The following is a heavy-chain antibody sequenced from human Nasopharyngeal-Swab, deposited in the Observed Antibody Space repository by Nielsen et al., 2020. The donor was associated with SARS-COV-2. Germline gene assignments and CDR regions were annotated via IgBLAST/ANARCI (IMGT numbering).Heavy chain of an antibody. J-gene: IGHJ6*02. Sequence: GGSLRLSCAASGFTFSTFYMSWVRQAAGKGLEWVANINQDGSGSYYVDSVKGRFTISRDNAKNSLYLQMNSLRAEDTAVYYCARDYRTYYYDSSGYYASYYYGMDGWGQGTTVTVSS. CDR1: GFTFSTFY. D-gene: IGHD3-22*01. CDR3: ARDYRTYYYDSSGYYASYYYGMDG. CDR2: INQDGSGS. V-gene: IGHV3-7*01.